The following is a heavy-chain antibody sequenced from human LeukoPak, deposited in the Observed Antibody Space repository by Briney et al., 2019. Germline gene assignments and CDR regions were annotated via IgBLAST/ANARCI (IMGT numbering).Heavy chain of an antibody. CDR2: IKQDGSDK. Sequence: GGSLRLSCAASGFTFSSYSMSWVRQAPGKGLEWVANIKQDGSDKYYVDSVKDRFTISRDNAKSSLYLQMNSLRVEDTAVYYCARWGPRLASALLVIDYYYYGMDVWGQGTTVTVSS. V-gene: IGHV3-7*04. J-gene: IGHJ6*02. CDR3: ARWGPRLASALLVIDYYYYGMDV. CDR1: GFTFSSYS. D-gene: IGHD2-21*01.